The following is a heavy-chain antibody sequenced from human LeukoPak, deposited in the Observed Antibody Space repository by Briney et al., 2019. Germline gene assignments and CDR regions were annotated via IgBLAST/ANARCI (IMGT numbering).Heavy chain of an antibody. J-gene: IGHJ4*02. Sequence: SETLSLTCTVSGGSISSYYWGWIRQPPGKGLEWIGSIYYSGSTNYNPSLKSRVTISVDTSKSQFSLKLSSMTAADTAVYYCAREGGQVATTLRYFDYWGQGTLVTVSS. D-gene: IGHD5-24*01. CDR2: IYYSGST. V-gene: IGHV4-59*01. CDR3: AREGGQVATTLRYFDY. CDR1: GGSISSYY.